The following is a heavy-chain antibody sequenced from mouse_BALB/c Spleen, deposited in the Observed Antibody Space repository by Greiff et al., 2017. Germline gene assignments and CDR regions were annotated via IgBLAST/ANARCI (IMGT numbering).Heavy chain of an antibody. J-gene: IGHJ4*01. CDR3: ARGGITGYSAMDY. V-gene: IGHV1S137*01. D-gene: IGHD2-4*01. CDR1: GYTFTDYA. CDR2: ISTYYGDA. Sequence: QVQLQQSGAELVRPGVSVKISCKGSGYTFTDYAMHWVKQSHAKSLEWIGVISTYYGDASYNQKFKGKATMTVDKSSSTAYMELARLTSEDSAIYYCARGGITGYSAMDYWGQGTSVTVSS.